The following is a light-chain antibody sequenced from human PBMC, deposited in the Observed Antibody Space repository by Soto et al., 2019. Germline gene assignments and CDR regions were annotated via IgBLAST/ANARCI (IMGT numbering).Light chain of an antibody. CDR3: QEYGSSPVS. J-gene: IGKJ3*01. Sequence: EIVLTQSPGTLSLSPGERATLSCRASQSVSSSYLARYQHRPGQAPRLLNADASSRATGIPDRFSGSASGKDVTLTIARLEPEDYAVYYCQEYGSSPVSFGPGTKVEI. V-gene: IGKV3-20*01. CDR2: DAS. CDR1: QSVSSSY.